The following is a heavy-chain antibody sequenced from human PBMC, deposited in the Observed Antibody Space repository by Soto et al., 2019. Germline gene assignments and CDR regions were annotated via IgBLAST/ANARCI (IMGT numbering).Heavy chain of an antibody. CDR2: IFPLTDIP. Sequence: QVQLVQSGTEVKKPGSSVKVSCKASGGTFRNYPINWVRQAPGQGLEWMGSIFPLTDIPDYAQNFQARLTISAEKSTSTAYMELSSLTSDDTAMYFCAGGPLVVLNYFESWGQGTLVTVSS. CDR1: GGTFRNYP. CDR3: AGGPLVVLNYFES. V-gene: IGHV1-69*02. J-gene: IGHJ4*02.